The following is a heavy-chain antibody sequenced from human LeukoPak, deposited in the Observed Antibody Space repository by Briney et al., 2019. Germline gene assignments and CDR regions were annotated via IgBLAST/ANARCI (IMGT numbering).Heavy chain of an antibody. V-gene: IGHV3-53*01. Sequence: QSGGSLRLSCVVSGFTFSNAWMTWVRQAQGKVLDWVSVIYSGGSSYYALSVKGRFTISRVTSLNPVYLQMNSLRADDTAVYYCAKDPAGHFDWLLDYYFDYWGQGTLVTVSS. J-gene: IGHJ4*02. CDR3: AKDPAGHFDWLLDYYFDY. CDR1: GFTFSNAW. CDR2: IYSGGSS. D-gene: IGHD3-9*01.